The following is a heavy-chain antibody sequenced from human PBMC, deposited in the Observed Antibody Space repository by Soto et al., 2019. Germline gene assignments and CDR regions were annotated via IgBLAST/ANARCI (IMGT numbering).Heavy chain of an antibody. CDR3: VRVRITIYGVGKLCYFDY. V-gene: IGHV4-39*02. D-gene: IGHD3-3*01. Sequence: SETLSRTCNVFDVSLGTGCCCLGWLRQTPGKGPEGMGSIYYTGTTYNNPSLKSRVTMSVDTSKNLHSQSLKSVTAADTAVYYCVRVRITIYGVGKLCYFDYWGQGNLVTGS. CDR2: IYYTGTT. CDR1: DVSLGTGCCC. J-gene: IGHJ4*02.